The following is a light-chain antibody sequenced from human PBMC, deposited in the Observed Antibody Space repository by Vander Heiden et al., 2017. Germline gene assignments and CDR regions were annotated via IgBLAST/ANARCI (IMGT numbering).Light chain of an antibody. V-gene: IGKV1-39*01. CDR3: QQSYDPPWT. CDR2: AAS. J-gene: IGKJ1*01. Sequence: DIQMTQSPSSLSLSVGDRVTITCRASQSISGYLNWYKLKPGRAPKLLIYAASNLPTGVPSRFSGSDSGTDFSLIISSLQPEDFATYVCQQSYDPPWTFGQGTRVE. CDR1: QSISGY.